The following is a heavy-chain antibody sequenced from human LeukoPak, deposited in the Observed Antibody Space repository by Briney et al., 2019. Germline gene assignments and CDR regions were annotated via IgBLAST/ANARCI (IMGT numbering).Heavy chain of an antibody. CDR2: IIPIFGTA. J-gene: IGHJ3*02. CDR1: GALFSSYA. CDR3: ARDCGGDCYWSPTADAFDI. Sequence: SSVKVSCKASGALFSSYAISWVRQAPGQGLEWMGRIIPIFGTANYAQKFQGRVTITTDESTSTAYMELSSLRSEDTAVYYCARDCGGDCYWSPTADAFDIWGQGTMVTVSS. D-gene: IGHD2-21*02. V-gene: IGHV1-69*05.